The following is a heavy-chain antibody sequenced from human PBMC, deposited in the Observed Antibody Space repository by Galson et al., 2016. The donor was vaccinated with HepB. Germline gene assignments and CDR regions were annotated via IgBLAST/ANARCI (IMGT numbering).Heavy chain of an antibody. D-gene: IGHD1-1*01. J-gene: IGHJ4*02. CDR1: GFTFSTYS. V-gene: IGHV3-48*02. CDR3: ARAGRGGGTTLWNYFDY. CDR2: IGIGTTV. Sequence: SLRLSCAASGFTFSTYSMIWVRQAPGQGLEWVSYIGIGTTVSYADSVKGRFTISRDNAKNSLYLQMNSLRDEDTAVYYCARAGRGGGTTLWNYFDYWGQGTLVTVSS.